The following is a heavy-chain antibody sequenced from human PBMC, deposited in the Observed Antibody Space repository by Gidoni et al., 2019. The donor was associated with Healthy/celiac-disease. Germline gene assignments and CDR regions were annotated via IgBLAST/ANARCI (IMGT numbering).Heavy chain of an antibody. J-gene: IGHJ5*02. CDR3: AREAYCGGDCLGLFDP. Sequence: QVQLQESGPGLVKPSETLSLNCTVSGGSISSYYWSWIRQPPWKGLEWIVYIYYSGSTNYNPTLKSRVTISVDTSKNQVSLNLSSVTAADTAVYYCAREAYCGGDCLGLFDPWGQGTLVTVSS. CDR2: IYYSGST. V-gene: IGHV4-59*01. CDR1: GGSISSYY. D-gene: IGHD2-21*02.